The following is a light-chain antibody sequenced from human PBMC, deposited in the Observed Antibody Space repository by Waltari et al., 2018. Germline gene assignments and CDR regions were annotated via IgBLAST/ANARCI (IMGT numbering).Light chain of an antibody. CDR3: AAWDDSLHGHWV. CDR1: ASNIGGNV. J-gene: IGLJ3*02. CDR2: RSY. V-gene: IGLV1-44*01. Sequence: QSVLTQPPSASGTPGQRVTISCSGSASNIGGNVVNWYQQLPGKAPKLLIYRSYDRPSGVPDRFSGSKSGTSASLAISGLLSDDEADYYCAAWDDSLHGHWVFGGGTKVTVL.